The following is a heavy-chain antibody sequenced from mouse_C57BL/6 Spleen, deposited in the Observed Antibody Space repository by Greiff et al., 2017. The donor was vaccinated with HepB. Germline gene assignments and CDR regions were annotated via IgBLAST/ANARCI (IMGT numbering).Heavy chain of an antibody. J-gene: IGHJ2*01. CDR1: GYTFTDYE. Sequence: QVQLQQSGAELVRPGASVTLSCKASGYTFTDYEMHWVKQTPVHGLEWIGAIDPDTGGTAYNQKFKVKAILTADKSSSTAYIELRSRTSEDSAVYYCTRSLYGYDGFDYWGQGTTLTVSS. D-gene: IGHD2-2*01. V-gene: IGHV1-15*01. CDR2: IDPDTGGT. CDR3: TRSLYGYDGFDY.